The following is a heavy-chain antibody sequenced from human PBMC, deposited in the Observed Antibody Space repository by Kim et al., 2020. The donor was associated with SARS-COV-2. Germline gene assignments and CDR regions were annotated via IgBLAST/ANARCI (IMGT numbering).Heavy chain of an antibody. CDR1: GFTFGDYH. D-gene: IGHD2-21*02. V-gene: IGHV3-49*04. CDR2: VRTKAKGETT. J-gene: IGHJ4*02. Sequence: GGSLRLSCQGSGFTFGDYHINWVRQAPAKGLEWVGFVRTKAKGETTDYAASVKGRFTISRDDSKNITFLQMDSLTADDTGVYYCGRDRGVTVTYRGQGTLVTVSS. CDR3: GRDRGVTVTY.